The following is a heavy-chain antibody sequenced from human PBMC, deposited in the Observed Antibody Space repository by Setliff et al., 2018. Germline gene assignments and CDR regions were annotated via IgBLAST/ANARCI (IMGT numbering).Heavy chain of an antibody. CDR2: INPSGGLT. J-gene: IGHJ6*03. CDR3: ARGALVLQFLEWLPRFYYMDV. Sequence: ASVKVSCKASGYTLTNYYMHWVRQAPGQGLEWMGIINPSGGLTRYAQKFQGRVTMTRDTSTSTVYMEVSSLRSEDTAVYFCARGALVLQFLEWLPRFYYMDVWGKGTTVTVSS. CDR1: GYTLTNYY. D-gene: IGHD3-3*01. V-gene: IGHV1-46*03.